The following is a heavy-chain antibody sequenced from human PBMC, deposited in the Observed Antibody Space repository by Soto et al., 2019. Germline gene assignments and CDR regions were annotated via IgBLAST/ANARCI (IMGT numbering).Heavy chain of an antibody. V-gene: IGHV1-18*01. J-gene: IGHJ6*02. D-gene: IGHD3-22*01. CDR1: GYTFTSYG. CDR3: ARVVVITYYYYYGMDV. Sequence: ASVKVSCKASGYTFTSYGISWVRQAPGQGLEWMGWISAYNGNTNYAQKLQGRVTMTTDTSTSTAYMELRSLRSDDTAVYYCARVVVITYYYYYGMDVWGQGTTVTVSS. CDR2: ISAYNGNT.